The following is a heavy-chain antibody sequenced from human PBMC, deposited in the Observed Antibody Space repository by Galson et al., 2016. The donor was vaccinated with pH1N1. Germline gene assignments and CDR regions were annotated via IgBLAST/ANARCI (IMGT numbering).Heavy chain of an antibody. CDR2: IIPISGTT. J-gene: IGHJ6*02. Sequence: SVKVSCKASGGTFSSYAISWVRQAPGQGLEWMGKIIPISGTTNYAQRLQGRVTLTADESTDTAYMEVSGLRSEDTAVYYCATHDFWSDSYFYYGMDVWGHGTTVTVSS. V-gene: IGHV1-69*13. CDR3: ATHDFWSDSYFYYGMDV. D-gene: IGHD3-3*01. CDR1: GGTFSSYA.